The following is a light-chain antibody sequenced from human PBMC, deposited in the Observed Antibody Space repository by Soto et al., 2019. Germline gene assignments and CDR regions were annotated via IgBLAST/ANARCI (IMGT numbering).Light chain of an antibody. CDR3: QQYNNWPT. CDR1: QSVSSN. CDR2: CAS. Sequence: EIVMTQSPATLSVSPGERATLSCRASQSVSSNLSWYQQKPGRAPRLLIYCASTRATGIPSRCSGSGSGTELTLTISSLQDEDFAVYYCQQYNNWPTFGQGTKLEIK. V-gene: IGKV3-15*01. J-gene: IGKJ2*01.